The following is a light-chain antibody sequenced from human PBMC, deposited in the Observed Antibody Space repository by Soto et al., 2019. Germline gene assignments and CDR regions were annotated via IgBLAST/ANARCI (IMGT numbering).Light chain of an antibody. Sequence: QAVVTQPPSASGTPGQRVSISCSGSSSNIGSNTVNWYQQLPGTAPKLLIYSNNQWPSGVPDRFSGSKSGTSASLAISGLRSEDEADYYSGTCDDSLNSVVFAGGTKVTVL. CDR2: SNN. CDR1: SSNIGSNT. CDR3: GTCDDSLNSVV. J-gene: IGLJ2*01. V-gene: IGLV1-44*01.